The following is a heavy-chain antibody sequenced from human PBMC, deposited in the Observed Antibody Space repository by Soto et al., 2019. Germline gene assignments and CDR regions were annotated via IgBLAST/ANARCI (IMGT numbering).Heavy chain of an antibody. CDR3: ATQPGGGGY. CDR1: GFTVSNNY. CDR2: IYSGGYT. J-gene: IGHJ4*02. D-gene: IGHD3-10*01. V-gene: IGHV3-53*01. Sequence: EVQLVESGGGLIQPGGSLRLSCAVSGFTVSNNYMSWVRQAPGKGLEGVSVIYSGGYTAYGDSVKGRFTISRDNSKNTIYPQNKSRRADGPPVFYWATQPGGGGYWGQGTLVTVSS.